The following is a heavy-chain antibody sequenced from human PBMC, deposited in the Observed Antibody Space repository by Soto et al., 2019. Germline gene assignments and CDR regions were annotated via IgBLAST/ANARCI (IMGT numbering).Heavy chain of an antibody. D-gene: IGHD1-26*01. V-gene: IGHV3-53*01. J-gene: IGHJ3*02. Sequence: EVQLVESGGGLIQPGGSLRLSCAASGFTVSSNYMSWVRQAPGKGLEWVSVIYSGGSTYYADSVKGRFTISRDNSKNTLYLQMNGLRAEDTAVYYCARMRGVGATPDSAFDIWGQGTMVTVSS. CDR1: GFTVSSNY. CDR3: ARMRGVGATPDSAFDI. CDR2: IYSGGST.